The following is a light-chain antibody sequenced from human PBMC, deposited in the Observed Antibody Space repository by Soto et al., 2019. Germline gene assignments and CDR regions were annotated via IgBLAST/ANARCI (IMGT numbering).Light chain of an antibody. V-gene: IGLV1-47*02. J-gene: IGLJ1*01. CDR3: ASWYGTLSGHV. Sequence: QSVLTQPPSASGTPGQRVTISCSGSSSNIGSNFVYWYQHLPGTAPKLLIYTNNQRPSGVPDRFSGSKSGTSASLAISGLLSEDEADYYCASWYGTLSGHVFGTGTKLTVL. CDR1: SSNIGSNF. CDR2: TNN.